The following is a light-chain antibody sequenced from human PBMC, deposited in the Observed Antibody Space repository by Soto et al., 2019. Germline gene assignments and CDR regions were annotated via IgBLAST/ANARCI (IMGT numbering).Light chain of an antibody. V-gene: IGLV2-23*01. CDR1: SNDVGGYNL. Sequence: QSVLTHPASVSGSPGQSITISCAGSSNDVGGYNLVSWYQHHPGKAPKLILYEDSLRHSGVSYRFSGSKSGNTASLTISGLQPEDEADYHCCTYAGGSSYVFGTGTKVTVL. CDR2: EDS. CDR3: CTYAGGSSYV. J-gene: IGLJ1*01.